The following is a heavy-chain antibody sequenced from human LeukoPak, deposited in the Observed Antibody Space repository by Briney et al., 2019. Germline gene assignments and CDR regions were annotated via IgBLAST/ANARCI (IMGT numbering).Heavy chain of an antibody. Sequence: GGSLRLSCAASGFIISNYNMNWVRQAPGKGLEWVSYISGSSTTIYYADSVRGRFTISRDNAKNSLYLQMNSPRDEDTAVYYCARAQYCGGDCYWSFDYWGQGTLVTVSS. V-gene: IGHV3-48*02. CDR2: ISGSSTTI. CDR3: ARAQYCGGDCYWSFDY. J-gene: IGHJ4*02. CDR1: GFIISNYN. D-gene: IGHD2-21*02.